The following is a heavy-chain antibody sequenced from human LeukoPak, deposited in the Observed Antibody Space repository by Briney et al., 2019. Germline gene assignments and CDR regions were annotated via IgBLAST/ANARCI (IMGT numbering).Heavy chain of an antibody. V-gene: IGHV4-34*01. Sequence: SETLSLTCAVYGGSFSGYYWSWIRQPPGKGLEWIGEINHSGSTNYNPSLKSRVTISVDTSKNQFSLKLSSVTAADTAVYYCARGRLRNWFDPWGQGTLVTVSS. D-gene: IGHD4-17*01. CDR3: ARGRLRNWFDP. CDR2: INHSGST. J-gene: IGHJ5*02. CDR1: GGSFSGYY.